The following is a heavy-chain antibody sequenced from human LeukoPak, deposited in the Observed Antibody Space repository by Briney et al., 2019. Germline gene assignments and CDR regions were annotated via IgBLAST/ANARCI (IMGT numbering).Heavy chain of an antibody. D-gene: IGHD2-15*01. CDR1: GGSFSGYY. J-gene: IGHJ1*01. CDR3: ARGRIVVVVAAREYFQH. Sequence: SETLSLTCIVSGGSFSGYYWHWIRQPPGKGLEWIGYVYYNGDSDYNPSLKSRVTMAVDSSKMQFSLKLSSVTAADTAVYYCARGRIVVVVAAREYFQHWGQGTLVTVSS. CDR2: VYYNGDS. V-gene: IGHV4-59*12.